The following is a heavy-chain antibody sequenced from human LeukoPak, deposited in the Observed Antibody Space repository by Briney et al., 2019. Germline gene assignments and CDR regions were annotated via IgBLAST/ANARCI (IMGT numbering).Heavy chain of an antibody. J-gene: IGHJ4*02. CDR1: GYTFTGYY. CDR3: ARDSAYLAGLDY. Sequence: ASVQVSCKASGYTFTGYYMHWVRQAPGQGLEWMGIINPSGGSTSYAQKFQGRVTMTRDTSTSTVYMELSSLRSEDTAVYYCARDSAYLAGLDYWGQGTLVTVSS. CDR2: INPSGGST. D-gene: IGHD2-21*01. V-gene: IGHV1-46*01.